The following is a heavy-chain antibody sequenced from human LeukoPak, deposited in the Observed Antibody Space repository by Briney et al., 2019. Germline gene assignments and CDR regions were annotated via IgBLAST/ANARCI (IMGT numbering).Heavy chain of an antibody. V-gene: IGHV3-23*01. D-gene: IGHD5-24*01. CDR2: ISGGGGST. J-gene: IGHJ4*02. Sequence: PGGSLRLSCAASGFTFSNYAMSWVRQAPGKGLEWVSVISGGGGSTYYADSVKGRFTISRDNSKNTLYLQMNSLRAEDTAVYYCTTDREGYGYWGQGTLVTVSS. CDR1: GFTFSNYA. CDR3: TTDREGYGY.